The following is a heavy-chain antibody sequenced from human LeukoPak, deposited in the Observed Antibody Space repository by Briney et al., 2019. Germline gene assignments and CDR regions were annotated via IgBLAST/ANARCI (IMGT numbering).Heavy chain of an antibody. V-gene: IGHV1-8*01. Sequence: GASVKVSCKASGYTFTSYDINWVRQATGQGLEWMGWMNPNSGNTGYAQKFQGRVTMTRNTSISTAYMELSSLRSEDTAVYYCTRTPIAARRYRPRKTTYYFDYWGQGTLVTVSS. CDR3: TRTPIAARRYRPRKTTYYFDY. CDR2: MNPNSGNT. J-gene: IGHJ4*02. D-gene: IGHD6-6*01. CDR1: GYTFTSYD.